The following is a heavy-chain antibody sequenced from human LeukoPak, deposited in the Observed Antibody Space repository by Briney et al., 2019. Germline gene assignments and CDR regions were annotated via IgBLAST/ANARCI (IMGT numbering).Heavy chain of an antibody. CDR2: ISSSGSTI. CDR3: ARDLQVTAVPAAIVGY. V-gene: IGHV3-11*04. Sequence: PGGSLRLSCAASGFTFSDYYMSWIRQAPGKGLEWVSYISSSGSTIYYADSVKGRFTISRDNAKNSLYLQMNSLRAEDTAVYYCARDLQVTAVPAAIVGYWGQGTLVTVSS. CDR1: GFTFSDYY. D-gene: IGHD2-2*02. J-gene: IGHJ4*02.